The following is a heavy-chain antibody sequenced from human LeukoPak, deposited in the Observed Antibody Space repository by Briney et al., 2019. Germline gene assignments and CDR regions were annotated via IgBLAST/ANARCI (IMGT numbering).Heavy chain of an antibody. J-gene: IGHJ4*02. CDR1: GFTFSSYS. D-gene: IGHD2-2*01. Sequence: GGSLRLSCAASGFTFSSYSMNWVRQAPGKGPEWVSYISSSSSTIYYADSVKGRFTISRDNARNSLYLQMNSLRAEDTAVYYCARLVGYCSSTRCYVDYWGQGTLVTVSS. CDR2: ISSSSSTI. V-gene: IGHV3-48*01. CDR3: ARLVGYCSSTRCYVDY.